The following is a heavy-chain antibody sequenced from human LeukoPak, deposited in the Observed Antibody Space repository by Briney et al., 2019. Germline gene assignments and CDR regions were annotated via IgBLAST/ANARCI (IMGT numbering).Heavy chain of an antibody. V-gene: IGHV3-23*01. D-gene: IGHD2/OR15-2a*01. Sequence: PGGSLRLSCAASGFTFSSYAMSWVRQAPGKGLEWVSAISGSGGSTYYADSVKGRFTTSRDNSKNTLYLQMNSLRAEDTAVYYCAKPTLYDKYYFDYWGQGTLVTVSS. CDR1: GFTFSSYA. CDR3: AKPTLYDKYYFDY. CDR2: ISGSGGST. J-gene: IGHJ4*02.